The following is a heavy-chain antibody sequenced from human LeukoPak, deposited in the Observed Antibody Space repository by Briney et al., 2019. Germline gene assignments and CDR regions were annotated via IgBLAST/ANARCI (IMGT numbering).Heavy chain of an antibody. Sequence: GGSLRLSCAASGFTFSTYAMSWLRQAPGRGLEWVSAISGSSDTTYYADSVKGRFTISRDNSKNTLYLQMNRRRAEDTAVYYCANREGGYTYDPFDYWGQGTLVTVSS. CDR3: ANREGGYTYDPFDY. D-gene: IGHD5-18*01. J-gene: IGHJ4*02. V-gene: IGHV3-23*01. CDR1: GFTFSTYA. CDR2: ISGSSDTT.